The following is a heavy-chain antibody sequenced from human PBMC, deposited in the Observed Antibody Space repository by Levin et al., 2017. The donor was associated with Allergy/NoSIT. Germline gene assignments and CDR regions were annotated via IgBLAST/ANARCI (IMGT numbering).Heavy chain of an antibody. CDR3: ARRPDPVLRYFDWSLGTAFDS. CDR1: GFTFSSYW. CDR2: IKQDGSEK. D-gene: IGHD3-9*01. Sequence: GGSLRLSCAASGFTFSSYWMSWVRQAPGKGLEWVANIKQDGSEKYYVDSVKGRFTISRDNAKNSLYLQMNSLRAEDTAVYYCARRPDPVLRYFDWSLGTAFDSWGQGTMVTVSS. J-gene: IGHJ3*02. V-gene: IGHV3-7*01.